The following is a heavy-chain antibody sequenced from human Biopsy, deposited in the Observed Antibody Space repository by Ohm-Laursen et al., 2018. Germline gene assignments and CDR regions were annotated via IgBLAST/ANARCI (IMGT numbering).Heavy chain of an antibody. CDR3: ARNTGWYGDLYYFDY. J-gene: IGHJ4*02. D-gene: IGHD6-19*01. CDR1: GYSFTSYY. Sequence: ASVKVSCKASGYSFTSYYMHWVRQAPGQGLEWMGMINPSGSTTSYPQIFQGRVTMTRDTSKGTVCMELSSLRSADTAVYFCARNTGWYGDLYYFDYWGQGTLVTVSS. CDR2: INPSGSTT. V-gene: IGHV1-46*01.